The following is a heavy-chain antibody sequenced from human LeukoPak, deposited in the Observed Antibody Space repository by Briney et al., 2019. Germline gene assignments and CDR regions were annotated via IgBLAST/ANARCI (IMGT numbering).Heavy chain of an antibody. CDR1: GDSISSGDYY. CDR2: IYYSGST. J-gene: IGHJ4*02. V-gene: IGHV4-39*07. CDR3: AREGHFPPEVLPRYFDY. Sequence: PSETLSLTCTVSGDSISSGDYYWGWIRQPPQKGLEWTGSIYYSGSTYYSPSLKSRVTISLDTSKNQFSLKLSSVTAADTAAYYCAREGHFPPEVLPRYFDYWGQGTLVTVSS. D-gene: IGHD1-26*01.